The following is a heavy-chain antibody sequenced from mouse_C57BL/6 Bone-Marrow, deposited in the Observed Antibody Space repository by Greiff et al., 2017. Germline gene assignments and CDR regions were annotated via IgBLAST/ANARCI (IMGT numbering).Heavy chain of an antibody. CDR2: ISDGGSYT. CDR1: GFTFSSYA. Sequence: DVMLVKSGGGLVKPGGSLKLSCAASGFTFSSYAMSWVRQTPEKRLEWVATISDGGSYTYYPDNVKGRFTISRDNAKNNLYLQMSHLKSEDTAMYYCARDGAIAYYSTSYAMDYWGQGTSVTVSS. CDR3: ARDGAIAYYSTSYAMDY. V-gene: IGHV5-4*01. J-gene: IGHJ4*01. D-gene: IGHD2-5*01.